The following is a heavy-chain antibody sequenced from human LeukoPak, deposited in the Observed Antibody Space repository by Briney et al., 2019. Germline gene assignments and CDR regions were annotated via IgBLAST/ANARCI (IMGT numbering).Heavy chain of an antibody. CDR1: GFTFSSYG. D-gene: IGHD3-10*01. J-gene: IGHJ4*02. Sequence: GGSLRLSCAASGFTFSSYGMHWVRQAPGKGLEWVAVISYDGSNKYYADSVKGRFTISRDNSKNTLYLQMNSLRAEDTAVYYCAKEFGEFPVNRNPFDYWGQGTLVTVSS. CDR2: ISYDGSNK. V-gene: IGHV3-30*18. CDR3: AKEFGEFPVNRNPFDY.